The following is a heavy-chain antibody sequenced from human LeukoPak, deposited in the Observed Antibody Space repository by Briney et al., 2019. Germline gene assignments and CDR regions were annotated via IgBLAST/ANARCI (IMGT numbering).Heavy chain of an antibody. D-gene: IGHD2-2*01. J-gene: IGHJ3*02. V-gene: IGHV1-69*13. CDR2: IIPIFSTA. CDR3: ASGVVPAAGESAFDI. Sequence: SVKVSCKASGVTFSSYAISWVPQAPGQGLEWMGGIIPIFSTANYAQKFQGRVTITADESTSTAYMELSSLRSEDTAVYYCASGVVPAAGESAFDIWGQGTMVTVSS. CDR1: GVTFSSYA.